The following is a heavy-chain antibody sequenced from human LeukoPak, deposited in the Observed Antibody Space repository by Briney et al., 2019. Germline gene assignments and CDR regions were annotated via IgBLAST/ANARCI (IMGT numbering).Heavy chain of an antibody. Sequence: GGSLRLSCTASGFTFGDYAMSWVRQAPGKGLEWVGFIRSKAYGGTTEYAASVKGRFTISRDDSKSIAYLQMNSLKTEDTAVYYCARAPRYGGNLDYWGQGTLVTVSS. J-gene: IGHJ4*02. CDR2: IRSKAYGGTT. CDR3: ARAPRYGGNLDY. D-gene: IGHD4-23*01. CDR1: GFTFGDYA. V-gene: IGHV3-49*04.